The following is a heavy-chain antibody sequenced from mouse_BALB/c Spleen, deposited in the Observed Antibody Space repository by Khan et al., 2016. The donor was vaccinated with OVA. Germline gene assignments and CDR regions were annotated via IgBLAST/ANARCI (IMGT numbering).Heavy chain of an antibody. CDR3: AREGDYGNQRAWIAY. Sequence: VQLQQSGPELVKPGASVRISCKASGYTFTSYYIYWVKQRPGQGLEWIGWIYPGNVNTNYNEKFKGKATLTADKSSSIAYMQLSSLTSEDSAVYFCAREGDYGNQRAWIAYWGQGTLVTVSA. J-gene: IGHJ3*01. D-gene: IGHD2-1*01. V-gene: IGHV1S56*01. CDR2: IYPGNVNT. CDR1: GYTFTSYY.